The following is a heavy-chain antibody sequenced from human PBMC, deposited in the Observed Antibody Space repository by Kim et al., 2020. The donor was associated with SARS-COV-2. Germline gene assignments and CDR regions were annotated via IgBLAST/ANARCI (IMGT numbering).Heavy chain of an antibody. V-gene: IGHV4-39*01. CDR1: GGSISSSSYY. CDR3: VTEVRGVSYYYYGMDV. CDR2: IYYSGST. Sequence: SETLSLTCTVSGGSISSSSYYWGWIRQPPGKGLEWIGSIYYSGSTYYNPSLKSRVTISVDTSKNQFSLKLSSVTAADTAVYYCVTEVRGVSYYYYGMDVRGQETTGTVSS. D-gene: IGHD3-10*01. J-gene: IGHJ6*02.